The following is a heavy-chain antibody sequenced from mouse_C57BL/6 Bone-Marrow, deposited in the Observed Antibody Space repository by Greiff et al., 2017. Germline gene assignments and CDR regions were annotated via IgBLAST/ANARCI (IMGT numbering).Heavy chain of an antibody. Sequence: QVQLQQPGAELVKPGASVKLSCKASGYTFTSYWMHWVKQRPGRGLEWIGRIDPNSGGTKYNEKFKSQATLNVDKPSSTAYMQLRSLTSEDSAVYYCAGAPGGNLYYFDYWGQGTTLTVSS. D-gene: IGHD2-1*01. J-gene: IGHJ2*01. CDR1: GYTFTSYW. CDR3: AGAPGGNLYYFDY. CDR2: IDPNSGGT. V-gene: IGHV1-72*01.